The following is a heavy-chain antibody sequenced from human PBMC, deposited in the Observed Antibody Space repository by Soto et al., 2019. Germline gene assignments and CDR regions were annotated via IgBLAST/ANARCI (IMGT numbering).Heavy chain of an antibody. CDR3: AKDSWYFDL. CDR2: IDTSGSST. Sequence: GGSLRLSCEASGFIFTNFWMHWVRQVPGKGLVWASRIDTSGSSTSYADSVKGRFTISRGNAKNTVSLQMNSLRAEDTGVYYCAKDSWYFDLWSQGSLVTVSS. CDR1: GFIFTNFW. D-gene: IGHD6-13*01. V-gene: IGHV3-74*01. J-gene: IGHJ4*02.